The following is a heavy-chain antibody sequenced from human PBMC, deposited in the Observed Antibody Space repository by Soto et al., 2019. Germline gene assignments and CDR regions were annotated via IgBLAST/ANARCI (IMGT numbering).Heavy chain of an antibody. CDR2: IRNKAKSYTT. V-gene: IGHV3-72*01. CDR1: GFTFSDHY. J-gene: IGHJ3*02. CDR3: ARSGRDDTTWSDDAFDI. D-gene: IGHD3-10*01. Sequence: EVQLVESGGDLVQSGGSLRLSCAASGFTFSDHYMDWVRQAPGKGLEWVGRIRNKAKSYTTEYAASVKGRFTISGDDSKNSLHLQMNSLKTEDTAMYFCARSGRDDTTWSDDAFDIWGQGTVVTVSS.